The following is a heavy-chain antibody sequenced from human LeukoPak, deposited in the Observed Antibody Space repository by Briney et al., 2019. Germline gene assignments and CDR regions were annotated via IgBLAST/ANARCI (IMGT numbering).Heavy chain of an antibody. CDR2: IYYSGST. J-gene: IGHJ4*02. CDR3: ARDGVRLPLDY. CDR1: GGSISSGDYY. D-gene: IGHD2-15*01. V-gene: IGHV4-30-4*01. Sequence: SQTLSLTCTVSGGSISSGDYYWSWIRQPPGKGLEWIGYIYYSGSTYYNPSLKSRVTISVDTSKNQFSLKLSSVTAAGTAVYYCARDGVRLPLDYWGQGTLVTVPS.